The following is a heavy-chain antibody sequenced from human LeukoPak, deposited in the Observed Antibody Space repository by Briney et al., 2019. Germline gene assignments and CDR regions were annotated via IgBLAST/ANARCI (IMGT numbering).Heavy chain of an antibody. D-gene: IGHD4-11*01. CDR2: INPNSGGT. CDR1: GYIFTGYY. CDR3: ARAAGSNSRDYFDY. J-gene: IGHJ4*02. Sequence: ASVTVSCKASGYIFTGYYMHWVRQVPGQGLERMGWINPNSGGTNYAQKFQGRVTMTRDTSISTAYMELSGLRSDDTAVYYCARAAGSNSRDYFDYWGQGTLVTVSS. V-gene: IGHV1-2*02.